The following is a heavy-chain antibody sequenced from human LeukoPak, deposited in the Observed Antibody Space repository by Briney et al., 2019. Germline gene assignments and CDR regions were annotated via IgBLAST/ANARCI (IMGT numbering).Heavy chain of an antibody. V-gene: IGHV3-64*01. D-gene: IGHD3-22*01. J-gene: IGHJ4*02. CDR3: ARDGSRYYYDSSGYYIAPYYFDY. Sequence: GGSLRLSCPASGFTFSSYAMHWVRQAPGKGLEYVSAISSNGGSTYYANSVKGRFTISRDNSKNTLYLQMGSLRAEDMAVYYWARDGSRYYYDSSGYYIAPYYFDYWGQGTLVTVSS. CDR1: GFTFSSYA. CDR2: ISSNGGST.